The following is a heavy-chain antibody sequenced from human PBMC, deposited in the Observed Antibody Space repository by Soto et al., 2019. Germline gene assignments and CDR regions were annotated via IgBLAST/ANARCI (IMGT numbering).Heavy chain of an antibody. Sequence: GESLKISCKGLGNSFNNWIGWVRQMPGKGLEWMGRIDPSDSYTNYSPSFQGHVTISADKSISTAYLQWSSLKASDTAMYYCASSPRGYCSSTSCRELGNYYGMDVWGQGTTVTVSS. J-gene: IGHJ6*02. CDR2: IDPSDSYT. V-gene: IGHV5-10-1*01. D-gene: IGHD2-2*01. CDR1: GNSFNNW. CDR3: ASSPRGYCSSTSCRELGNYYGMDV.